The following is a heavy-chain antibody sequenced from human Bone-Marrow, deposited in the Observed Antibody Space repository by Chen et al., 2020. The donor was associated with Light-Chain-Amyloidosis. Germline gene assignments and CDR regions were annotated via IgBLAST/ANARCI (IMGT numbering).Heavy chain of an antibody. CDR2: MKTDGTTI. D-gene: IGHD3-16*01. CDR3: ARSLWYYFDS. Sequence: DVHLVESGGGLVQPGGSLRLSCAASGFTFSDHEMNWVRQAPGKGLEWVAHMKTDGTTIYYADSVKGRFTISRDNAKNSLYLEMNSLRGEDTAVYYCARSLWYYFDSWGQGTLVTVSS. CDR1: GFTFSDHE. J-gene: IGHJ4*02. V-gene: IGHV3-48*03.